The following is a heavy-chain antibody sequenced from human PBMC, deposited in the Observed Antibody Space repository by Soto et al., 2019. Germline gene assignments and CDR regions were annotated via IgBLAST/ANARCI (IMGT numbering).Heavy chain of an antibody. D-gene: IGHD1-7*01. CDR3: ARSNNWNYAFDRLNWFDP. J-gene: IGHJ5*02. CDR1: GFTFSSYW. V-gene: IGHV3-7*01. Sequence: GGSLRLSCAASGFTFSSYWMSWVRQAPGKGLEWVANIKQDGSEKYYVDSVKGRFTISRDNAKNSLYLQMNSLRAEDTAVYYCARSNNWNYAFDRLNWFDPWGQGTLVTVSS. CDR2: IKQDGSEK.